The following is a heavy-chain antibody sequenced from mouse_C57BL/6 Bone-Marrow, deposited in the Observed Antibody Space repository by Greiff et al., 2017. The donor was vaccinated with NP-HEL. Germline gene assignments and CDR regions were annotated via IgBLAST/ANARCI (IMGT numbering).Heavy chain of an antibody. Sequence: EVQLQESGPGLVKPSQSLSLTCSVTGYSITSGYYWNWIRQFPGNKLEWMGYISYDGSNNYNPSLKNRISITRDPSKNQFFLKLNSVTTEDTATYYCARRGWSWFAYWGQGTLVTVSA. J-gene: IGHJ3*01. CDR3: ARRGWSWFAY. V-gene: IGHV3-6*01. CDR2: ISYDGSN. D-gene: IGHD2-3*01. CDR1: GYSITSGYY.